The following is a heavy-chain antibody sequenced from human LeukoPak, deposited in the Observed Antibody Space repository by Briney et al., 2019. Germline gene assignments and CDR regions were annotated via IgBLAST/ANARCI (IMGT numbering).Heavy chain of an antibody. CDR2: ISGSGGST. CDR3: AKEGVQLDTYYFDY. D-gene: IGHD6-13*01. Sequence: GGSPRLSCAASEFIVSGYYMSWVRQVPGKGLEWVSAISGSGGSTYYADSVKGRFTISRDNSKNTLYLQMNSLRAEDTAVYYCAKEGVQLDTYYFDYWGQGTLVTVSS. J-gene: IGHJ4*02. CDR1: EFIVSGYY. V-gene: IGHV3-23*01.